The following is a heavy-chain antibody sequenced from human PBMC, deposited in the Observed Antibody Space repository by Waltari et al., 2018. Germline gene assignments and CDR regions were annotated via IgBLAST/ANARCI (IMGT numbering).Heavy chain of an antibody. Sequence: QLQLQESGPGLVKPSETLSLTCTVSGGSISSSSYYWGWIRQPPGKGLEWIGSIYYSGSTYSNPALKSRVTISVDTSKNQFSLKLSSVTAADTAVYYCARQTGYSSGWYWGGFDYWGQGTLVTVSS. D-gene: IGHD6-19*01. J-gene: IGHJ4*02. V-gene: IGHV4-39*01. CDR2: IYYSGST. CDR1: GGSISSSSYY. CDR3: ARQTGYSSGWYWGGFDY.